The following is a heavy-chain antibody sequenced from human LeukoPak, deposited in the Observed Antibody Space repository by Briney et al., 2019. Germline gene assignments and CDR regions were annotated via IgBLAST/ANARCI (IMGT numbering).Heavy chain of an antibody. CDR1: GGSFSGYY. V-gene: IGHV4-34*01. CDR3: ARKGRQLWLSFDY. Sequence: PSETLSLTCAVYGGSFSGYYWSWIRQPPGKGLEWIGEINHSGSTNYNPSLKSRVTISVDTSKNQFSLKLSSVTAADMAVYYCARKGRQLWLSFDYWGQGTLVTVSS. J-gene: IGHJ4*02. CDR2: INHSGST. D-gene: IGHD5-18*01.